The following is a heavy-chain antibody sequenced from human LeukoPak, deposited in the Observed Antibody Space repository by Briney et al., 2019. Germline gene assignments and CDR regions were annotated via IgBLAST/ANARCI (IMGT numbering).Heavy chain of an antibody. D-gene: IGHD2-8*02. CDR3: ARDLGELYWCEVDY. Sequence: GGSLRLSCAASGFTFSSYSMNWVRQAPGKGLEWVSYISSSSSTIYYADSVKGRFTISRDNAKNSLYLQMNSLRAEDTAVYYCARDLGELYWCEVDYWGQGTLVTVSS. CDR1: GFTFSSYS. J-gene: IGHJ4*02. CDR2: ISSSSSTI. V-gene: IGHV3-48*04.